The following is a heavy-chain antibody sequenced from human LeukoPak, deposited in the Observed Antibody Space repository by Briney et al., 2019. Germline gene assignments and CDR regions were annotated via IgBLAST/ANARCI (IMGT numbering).Heavy chain of an antibody. CDR1: GLTFSSYA. J-gene: IGHJ4*02. Sequence: GGSLRLSCAVSGLTFSSYAMSWVRHAPGKGMVWVSAMSGSGASTYYADSVKGWFTITRDNCKNTLYLQMNSLRAEDTAVYYVAKEGGRLLYYFDYWGQGTLVTVSS. V-gene: IGHV3-23*01. D-gene: IGHD2/OR15-2a*01. CDR2: MSGSGAST. CDR3: AKEGGRLLYYFDY.